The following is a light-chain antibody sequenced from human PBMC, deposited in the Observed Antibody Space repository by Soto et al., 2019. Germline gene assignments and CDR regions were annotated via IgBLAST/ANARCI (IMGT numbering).Light chain of an antibody. CDR2: EAF. Sequence: QSVLTQPASVSGSPGQSITISCTGTSSDVGGHDYVSWYLQYPGKAPKLLIYEAFNRPSGVSDRFSGSKSGTTASLTISGLQAEDEADYYCSSFTSASTWVFGGGTKLTVL. CDR1: SSDVGGHDY. J-gene: IGLJ3*02. V-gene: IGLV2-14*01. CDR3: SSFTSASTWV.